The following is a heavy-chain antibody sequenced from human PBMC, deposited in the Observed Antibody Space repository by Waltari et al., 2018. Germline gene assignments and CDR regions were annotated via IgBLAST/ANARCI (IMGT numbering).Heavy chain of an antibody. CDR2: IYHSGST. Sequence: QVQLQESGPGLVKPSETLSLTCAVSGYSISSGYYWGWIRQPPGKGLEWIGSIYHSGSTSANPSLKSRVTISVDTSKNQFSLKLSSVTAADTAVYYCASYYDYGDYGFAFDIWGQGTMVTVSS. D-gene: IGHD4-17*01. CDR3: ASYYDYGDYGFAFDI. J-gene: IGHJ3*02. V-gene: IGHV4-38-2*01. CDR1: GYSISSGYY.